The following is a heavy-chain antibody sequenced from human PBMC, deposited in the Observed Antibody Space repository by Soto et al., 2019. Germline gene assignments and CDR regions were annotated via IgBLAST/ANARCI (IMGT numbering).Heavy chain of an antibody. Sequence: QVQLQEPGPGLVKHSETLSLTCTVSGGSISSYYWSWIRQPPEKGLVCIGCIYNIGSTNYNPTLESRVTISVDTSSNQFSLKLSSVTAADTAVYYCASHACSGGSCYAGFLDYWGQGALVTVSS. CDR3: ASHACSGGSCYAGFLDY. V-gene: IGHV4-59*08. D-gene: IGHD2-15*01. CDR1: GGSISSYY. CDR2: IYNIGST. J-gene: IGHJ4*02.